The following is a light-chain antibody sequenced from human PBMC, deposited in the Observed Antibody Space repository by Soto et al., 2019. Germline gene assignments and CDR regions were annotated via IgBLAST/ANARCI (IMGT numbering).Light chain of an antibody. CDR3: SSYAASNNFYCM. Sequence: QSVLTQPPSASGSPGQSVTISCTGTSSDVGGYNYVSWYQQYPGRAPKLMIYEVTKRPSGVPDRFSGSKSGNTASLTVSGLQAEDEADYYCSSYAASNNFYCMFGGGTKVTVL. V-gene: IGLV2-8*01. CDR1: SSDVGGYNY. CDR2: EVT. J-gene: IGLJ3*02.